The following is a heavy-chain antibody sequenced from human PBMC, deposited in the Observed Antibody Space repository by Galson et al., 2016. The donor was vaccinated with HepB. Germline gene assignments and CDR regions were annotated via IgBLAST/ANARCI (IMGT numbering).Heavy chain of an antibody. V-gene: IGHV3-30*18. J-gene: IGHJ4*02. D-gene: IGHD3-9*01. Sequence: SLRLSCATSGFTFNRYTMNWVRQAPGKGLEWVAVISYDGINEYYVDSVKGRFTISRDNSKNTVYLQMNSLRPEDTAVYYCAKSDILAGYSAFDYWGQGTLVTVSS. CDR1: GFTFNRYT. CDR2: ISYDGINE. CDR3: AKSDILAGYSAFDY.